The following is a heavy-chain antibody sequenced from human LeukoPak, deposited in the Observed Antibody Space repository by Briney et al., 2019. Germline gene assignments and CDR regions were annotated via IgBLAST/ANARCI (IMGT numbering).Heavy chain of an antibody. J-gene: IGHJ4*02. V-gene: IGHV3-21*01. CDR2: ISSSSSYI. CDR1: GFTFSSYS. D-gene: IGHD2-21*02. CDR3: ARDLCGGDCYPTFDY. Sequence: PGGSLRLSCAASGFTFSSYSMNWVRQAPGKGLEWVSSISSSSSYIYYADSVKGRFTISRDNAMNSLYLQMNSLRAEDTAVYYCARDLCGGDCYPTFDYWGQGTLVTVSS.